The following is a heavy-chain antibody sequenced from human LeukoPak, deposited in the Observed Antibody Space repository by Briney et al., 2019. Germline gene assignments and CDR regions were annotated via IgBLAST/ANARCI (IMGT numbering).Heavy chain of an antibody. J-gene: IGHJ6*03. CDR2: IIPIFGTA. Sequence: SVKVSCKASGGTFSSYAISWVRQAPGQGLEWMGGIIPIFGTANYAQKFQGRVTTTTDESTSTAYMELSSLRSEDTAVYYCAAALGPYYYYYMDVWGKGTTVTVSS. V-gene: IGHV1-69*05. CDR3: AAALGPYYYYYMDV. D-gene: IGHD1-26*01. CDR1: GGTFSSYA.